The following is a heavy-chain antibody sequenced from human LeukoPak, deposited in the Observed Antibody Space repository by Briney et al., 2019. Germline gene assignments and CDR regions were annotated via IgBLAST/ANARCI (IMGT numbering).Heavy chain of an antibody. CDR3: ASYGVRVPEEY. D-gene: IGHD4-17*01. V-gene: IGHV3-21*01. J-gene: IGHJ4*02. CDR1: GFTFSSYS. Sequence: PGGSLRLPCAASGFTFSSYSMNWVRQAPGKGLEWVSSISSSSSYIYYADSVKGRFTISRDNAKNLLYLQMNSLRAEDTAVYYCASYGVRVPEEYWGQGTLVTVSS. CDR2: ISSSSSYI.